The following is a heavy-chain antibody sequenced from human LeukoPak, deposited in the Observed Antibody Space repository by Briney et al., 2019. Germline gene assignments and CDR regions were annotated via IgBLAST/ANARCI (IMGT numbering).Heavy chain of an antibody. Sequence: ESSETLSLTCAVSGGSISSGDYSWSWIRQPPGKGLEWIGYVYHSGNTYYNPSLKRRVTISVDRSKNQFSLKLSSVTAADTAVYYCARVSWFGELTPYFDYWGQGTLVTVSS. D-gene: IGHD3-10*01. CDR2: VYHSGNT. V-gene: IGHV4-30-2*01. CDR1: GGSISSGDYS. CDR3: ARVSWFGELTPYFDY. J-gene: IGHJ4*02.